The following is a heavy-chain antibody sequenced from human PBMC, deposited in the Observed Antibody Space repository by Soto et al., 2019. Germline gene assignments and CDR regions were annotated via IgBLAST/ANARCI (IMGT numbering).Heavy chain of an antibody. Sequence: SETLSLTCTVSGGSISTYYWSWIRQPPGKGLEWIGYIYYSGSTNYNPSLKSRVTISVDTSKNQFSLKLSSVTAADTAVYYCARGDYDFLTGYYKTAYFDHWGQGTLVTVSS. D-gene: IGHD3-9*01. CDR3: ARGDYDFLTGYYKTAYFDH. J-gene: IGHJ4*02. V-gene: IGHV4-59*01. CDR2: IYYSGST. CDR1: GGSISTYY.